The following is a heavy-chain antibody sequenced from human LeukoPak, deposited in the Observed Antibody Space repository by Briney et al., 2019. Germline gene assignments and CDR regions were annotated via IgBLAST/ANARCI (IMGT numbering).Heavy chain of an antibody. Sequence: SQTLSLTCTVSGDSISSSGYYSTWIRQTPGRGLEWIASIYHSGSTYYNPSLKSRVTISVDTSKNQFSLKLSSVTAADTAVYYCARENTQGNGYHPIDYWGQGTLVTVSS. J-gene: IGHJ4*02. V-gene: IGHV4-30-2*01. CDR1: GDSISSSGYY. D-gene: IGHD5-18*01. CDR2: IYHSGST. CDR3: ARENTQGNGYHPIDY.